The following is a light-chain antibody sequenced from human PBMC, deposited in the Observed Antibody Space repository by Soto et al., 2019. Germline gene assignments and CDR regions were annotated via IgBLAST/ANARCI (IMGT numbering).Light chain of an antibody. J-gene: IGKJ1*01. CDR3: QHYHSYGT. Sequence: APVGDRVTITCRASRRIDRWVAWYHQRTGKAPTILIYYAARLETGVRSWFSGSGSGTEFTLTNNSLHPDYFSPYYCQHYHSYGTFGQGTKV. V-gene: IGKV1-5*01. CDR1: RRIDRW. CDR2: YAA.